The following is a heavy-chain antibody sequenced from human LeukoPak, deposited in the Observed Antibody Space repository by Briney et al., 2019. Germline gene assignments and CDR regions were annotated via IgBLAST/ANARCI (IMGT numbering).Heavy chain of an antibody. J-gene: IGHJ6*03. D-gene: IGHD1-26*01. CDR1: GFTFDDYG. Sequence: GGSLRLSCAASGFTFDDYGMSWVCQAPGKGLEWVSGINWNGGSTGYADSVKGRFTISRDNAKNSLYLQMNSLRAEDTALYYCARALVGATINANYYYYYMDVWGKGTTVTVSS. V-gene: IGHV3-20*04. CDR3: ARALVGATINANYYYYYMDV. CDR2: INWNGGST.